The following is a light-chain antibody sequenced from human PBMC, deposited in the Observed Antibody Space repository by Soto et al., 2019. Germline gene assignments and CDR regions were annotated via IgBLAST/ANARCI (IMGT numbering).Light chain of an antibody. Sequence: AIQMTQSPSSLSASVGDRVNITCRASQDIRTALGWYQQKPGKAPNLLIFAASRLQVGVPPRFCGSGSGTDFPLTISSLQPEDFATYFCLQNYHYTHTFGPGTKVDI. CDR3: LQNYHYTHT. CDR1: QDIRTA. V-gene: IGKV1-6*01. J-gene: IGKJ3*01. CDR2: AAS.